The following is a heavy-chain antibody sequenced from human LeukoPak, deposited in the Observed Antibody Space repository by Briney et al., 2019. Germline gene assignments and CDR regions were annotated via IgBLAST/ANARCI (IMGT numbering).Heavy chain of an antibody. J-gene: IGHJ4*02. CDR2: IWYDGSIK. CDR1: GFTFSSYG. Sequence: GRSLRLSCAASGFTFSSYGMHWVRQAPGKGLEWVAVIWYDGSIKYYADSVKGRFTISRDNSKNTLYLQMNSLRAEDTAVYYCAREVFTVGVPAARYFDYWGQGTLVTVSS. V-gene: IGHV3-33*01. CDR3: AREVFTVGVPAARYFDY. D-gene: IGHD2-2*01.